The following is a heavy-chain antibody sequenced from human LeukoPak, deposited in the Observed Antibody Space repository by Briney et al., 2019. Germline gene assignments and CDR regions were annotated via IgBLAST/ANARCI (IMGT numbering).Heavy chain of an antibody. CDR1: GGSFSSYA. J-gene: IGHJ4*02. CDR2: VIPIFGTV. Sequence: GASVKVSCKASGGSFSSYAISWVRQAPGQGLEWMGGVIPIFGTVNYAQKFQGRVTIIADESTSTAYMELSSLKSEDTAVYYCARDDLAPGLGRTVVFHYWGQGTLVTVSS. V-gene: IGHV1-69*13. CDR3: ARDDLAPGLGRTVVFHY. D-gene: IGHD7-27*01.